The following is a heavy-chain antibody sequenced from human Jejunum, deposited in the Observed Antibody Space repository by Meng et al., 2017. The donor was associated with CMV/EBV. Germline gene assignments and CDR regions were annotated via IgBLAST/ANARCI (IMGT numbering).Heavy chain of an antibody. CDR3: ARDLPNYYFSLDY. D-gene: IGHD3-22*01. V-gene: IGHV1-2*02. CDR1: GYTFNINY. Sequence: SGYTFNINYIHWVRQALGQGLEWMGWINPNTGGTNYAQKFQGSVTMTRDTSISTAYMVLTGLRSDDTAIYFCARDLPNYYFSLDYWGQGALVTVSS. J-gene: IGHJ4*02. CDR2: INPNTGGT.